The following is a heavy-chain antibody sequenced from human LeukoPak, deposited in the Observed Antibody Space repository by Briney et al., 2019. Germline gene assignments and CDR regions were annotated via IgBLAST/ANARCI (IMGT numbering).Heavy chain of an antibody. Sequence: PGGSLRLSCAPSGFTFNSYWMTWVRQAPGKGLEWVANIKQDGSDKYHVDSVKGRFTISRDNAKNSLYLQMNSLRAEDTAVYYCARKRGSHWFDSWGQGTLVTVSS. CDR3: ARKRGSHWFDS. D-gene: IGHD5-24*01. V-gene: IGHV3-7*01. CDR1: GFTFNSYW. CDR2: IKQDGSDK. J-gene: IGHJ5*01.